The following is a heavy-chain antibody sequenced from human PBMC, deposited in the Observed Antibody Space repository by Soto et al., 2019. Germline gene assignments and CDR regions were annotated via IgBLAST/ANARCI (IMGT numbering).Heavy chain of an antibody. CDR2: IIPILGIA. CDR3: ATTVEMADP. CDR1: GGTFSSYT. Sequence: QVQLVQSGAEVKKPGSSVKVSCKASGGTFSSYTISWVRQAPGQGLEWMGRIIPILGIANYAQKFQGRVTITADKPTSTAYRELSSLRSEDTAVYYCATTVEMADPWGQGTLVTVSS. D-gene: IGHD4-4*01. J-gene: IGHJ5*02. V-gene: IGHV1-69*02.